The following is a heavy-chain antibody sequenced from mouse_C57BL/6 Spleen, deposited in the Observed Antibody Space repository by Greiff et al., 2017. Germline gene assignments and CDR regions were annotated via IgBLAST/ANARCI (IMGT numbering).Heavy chain of an antibody. CDR3: ARYYDYDDYAMDY. D-gene: IGHD2-4*01. CDR2: IYPGSGNT. J-gene: IGHJ4*01. V-gene: IGHV1-66*01. CDR1: GYSFTSYY. Sequence: LVESGPELVKPGASVKISCKASGYSFTSYYIHWVKQRPGQGLEWIGWIYPGSGNTKYNEKFKGKATLTADTSSSTAYMQLSSLTSEDSAVYYCARYYDYDDYAMDYWGQGTSVTVSS.